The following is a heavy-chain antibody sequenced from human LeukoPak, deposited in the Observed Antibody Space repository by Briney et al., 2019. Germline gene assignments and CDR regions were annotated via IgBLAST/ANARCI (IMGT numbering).Heavy chain of an antibody. Sequence: ASVKVSCKASGGTFSSYAISWVRQAPGQGLEWMGRIIPIFGTANYAQKFQGRVTITTDESTSTAYMELSSLRSEDTAVYYCAIGPAEIRSGWYYYYYYMDVWGKGTTVTVS. CDR1: GGTFSSYA. CDR2: IIPIFGTA. V-gene: IGHV1-69*05. CDR3: AIGPAEIRSGWYYYYYYMDV. J-gene: IGHJ6*03. D-gene: IGHD6-19*01.